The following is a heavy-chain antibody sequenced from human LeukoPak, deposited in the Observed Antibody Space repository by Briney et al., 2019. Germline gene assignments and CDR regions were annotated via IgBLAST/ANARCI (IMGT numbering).Heavy chain of an antibody. Sequence: GASVKVSCKASGGTFSSYAISWVRQAPGQGLEWMGGIIPIFGTANYAQKFQGRVTITADESTSTAYMELSSLRSEDTAVYYCARAVGGSSAIDYYGMDVWGQGTTVTVS. CDR1: GGTFSSYA. V-gene: IGHV1-69*13. CDR2: IIPIFGTA. J-gene: IGHJ6*02. D-gene: IGHD1-26*01. CDR3: ARAVGGSSAIDYYGMDV.